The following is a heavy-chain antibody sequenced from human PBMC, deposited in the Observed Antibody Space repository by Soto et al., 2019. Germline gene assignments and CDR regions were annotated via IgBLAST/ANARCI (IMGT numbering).Heavy chain of an antibody. CDR3: AREVVAGTGFADY. CDR2: IIPIFGTA. D-gene: IGHD6-19*01. CDR1: GGTFSSYA. V-gene: IGHV1-69*05. Sequence: SVKVSCKASGGTFSSYAISWVRQAPGQGLERMGGIIPIFGTANYAQKFQGRVTMTTDTSTSTAYMELRSLRSDDTAVYYCAREVVAGTGFADYWGQGTLVTVSS. J-gene: IGHJ4*02.